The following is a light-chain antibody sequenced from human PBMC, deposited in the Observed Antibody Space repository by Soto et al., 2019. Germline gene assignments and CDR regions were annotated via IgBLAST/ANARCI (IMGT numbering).Light chain of an antibody. V-gene: IGKV3-11*01. J-gene: IGKJ1*01. CDR3: QQRSNWPVT. CDR1: QRVSSY. Sequence: EIVLTQSPATLSLSPGDGATLSCRASQRVSSYLAWYQQKPGQAPRLLIYDASNRATGIPARFSGSGSGTDFTLIISSLEPEDFAVYYCQQRSNWPVTCGLGTKVEV. CDR2: DAS.